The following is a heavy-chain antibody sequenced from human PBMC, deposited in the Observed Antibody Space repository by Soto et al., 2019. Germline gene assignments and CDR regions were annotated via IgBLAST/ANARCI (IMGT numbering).Heavy chain of an antibody. CDR3: TRLREPQNSSGYYYYYYGMDV. CDR2: IRSKANSYAT. D-gene: IGHD3-22*01. V-gene: IGHV3-73*01. J-gene: IGHJ6*02. Sequence: GGSLRLSCAASGFTFSGSAMHWVRQASGKGLEWVGRIRSKANSYATAYAASVKGRFTISRYDSKNTAYLQMNSLKTEDTAVYYCTRLREPQNSSGYYYYYYGMDVWGQGTTVTVSS. CDR1: GFTFSGSA.